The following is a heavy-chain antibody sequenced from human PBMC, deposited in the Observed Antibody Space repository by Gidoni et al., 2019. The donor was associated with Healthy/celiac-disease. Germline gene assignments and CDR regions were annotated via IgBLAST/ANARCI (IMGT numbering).Heavy chain of an antibody. CDR3: AKEETYYYGMDV. V-gene: IGHV3-23*01. CDR1: GLTFSSYA. Sequence: EVQLLESGGGLVQTGGSLRLSCAASGLTFSSYAMSWVRQAPGKGLEWVSAISGSGGSTYYADSLKGRFTISRDNSKNTLYLQMNSLRAEDTAVYYCAKEETYYYGMDVWGQGTTVTVSS. J-gene: IGHJ6*02. CDR2: ISGSGGST.